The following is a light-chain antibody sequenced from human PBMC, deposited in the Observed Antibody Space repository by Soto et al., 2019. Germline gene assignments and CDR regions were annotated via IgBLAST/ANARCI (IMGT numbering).Light chain of an antibody. CDR3: VQDLQTPYT. CDR2: WGS. V-gene: IGKV2-28*01. J-gene: IGKJ2*01. Sequence: DIVVTQSPLSLPVTPGEPASISCRSSQSLLHPNGNYFFDWYLQKPGQSPQLLIYWGSIRASGVPDRFSGSASGTDFTLKISRVEAEDVGVYYCVQDLQTPYTFGRGTKLEIK. CDR1: QSLLHPNGNYF.